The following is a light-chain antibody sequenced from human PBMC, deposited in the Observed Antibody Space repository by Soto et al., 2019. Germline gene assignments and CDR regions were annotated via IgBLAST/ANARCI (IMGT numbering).Light chain of an antibody. J-gene: IGLJ1*01. Sequence: QSAMTQPASASGTPGQTITMSCFGGSSNIRINTVNWYEHLPVTAPRLLIYGNNQRPSGVPYRFSGSKSGTSASLAISEVESEDGGHYCCATWDDSMDVGVYGTGTKVTVL. CDR3: ATWDDSMDVGV. CDR2: GNN. V-gene: IGLV1-44*01. CDR1: SSNIRINT.